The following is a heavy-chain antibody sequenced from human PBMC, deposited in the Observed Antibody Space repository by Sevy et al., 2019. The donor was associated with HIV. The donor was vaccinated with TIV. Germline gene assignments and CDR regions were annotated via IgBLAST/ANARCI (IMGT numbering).Heavy chain of an antibody. D-gene: IGHD3-22*01. V-gene: IGHV1-24*01. CDR3: ATTMDYYDSSGYPFDY. Sequence: ASVKVSCKVSGYSVIEFSMHWVRQAPGKGLEWMGTFDPEDDETIYEQKIQGRVTMTEDTSTDTAYMELSSLRSEDTAVYYCATTMDYYDSSGYPFDYWGQGTLVTVSS. CDR2: FDPEDDET. J-gene: IGHJ4*02. CDR1: GYSVIEFS.